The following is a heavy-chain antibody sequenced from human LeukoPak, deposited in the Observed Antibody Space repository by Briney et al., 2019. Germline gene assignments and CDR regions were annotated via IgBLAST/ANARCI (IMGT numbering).Heavy chain of an antibody. D-gene: IGHD5-18*01. CDR1: GFTFSTYW. CDR3: ARDGRGYTYGNDF. Sequence: EGSLRLSCAASGFTFSTYWMSWVRQAPGKGLEWVANIKEDGSEKYYVDSVKGRFTISRDNAKKSLFLQMNSLRAEDTAVYCCARDGRGYTYGNDFWGQGSLVTVSS. CDR2: IKEDGSEK. V-gene: IGHV3-7*03. J-gene: IGHJ4*02.